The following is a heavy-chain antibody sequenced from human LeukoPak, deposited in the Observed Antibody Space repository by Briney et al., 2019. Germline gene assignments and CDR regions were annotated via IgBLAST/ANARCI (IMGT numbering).Heavy chain of an antibody. J-gene: IGHJ4*02. CDR2: IYSGGSA. CDR1: GFTVSSNY. V-gene: IGHV3-53*01. Sequence: GGSLRLSCAASGFTVSSNYMSWVRQAPGKGLEWVSVIYSGGSAYYADSVKGRFTISRDNSKNTLYLQMNSLRAEDTAVYYCARIAVAGRLLDYWGQGTLVTVSS. D-gene: IGHD6-19*01. CDR3: ARIAVAGRLLDY.